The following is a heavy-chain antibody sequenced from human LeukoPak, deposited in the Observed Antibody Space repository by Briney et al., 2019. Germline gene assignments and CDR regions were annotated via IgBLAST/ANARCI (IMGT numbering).Heavy chain of an antibody. CDR2: INPSGGST. Sequence: ASVKVSCKASGYTFTGYYMHWVRQAPGQGLEWMGIINPSGGSTSYAQKFQGRVTMTRDMSTSTVYMELSSLRSEDTAVYYCARRRPNNWFDPWGQGTLVTVSS. D-gene: IGHD6-25*01. CDR3: ARRRPNNWFDP. CDR1: GYTFTGYY. J-gene: IGHJ5*02. V-gene: IGHV1-46*01.